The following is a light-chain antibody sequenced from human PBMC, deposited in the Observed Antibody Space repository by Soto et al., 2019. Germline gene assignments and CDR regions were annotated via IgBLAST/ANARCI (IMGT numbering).Light chain of an antibody. CDR1: QSVSSSY. CDR3: HQYDSSPQA. J-gene: IGKJ2*01. Sequence: EIMLTQSPGTLSLSPGERATLSCRASQSVSSSYLAWYQQKPGQAPRLLIYGASTRATGIPDRFSGSGSGTDFTLTISRLEPEDFAVYYCHQYDSSPQAFGQGTKLEIK. V-gene: IGKV3-20*01. CDR2: GAS.